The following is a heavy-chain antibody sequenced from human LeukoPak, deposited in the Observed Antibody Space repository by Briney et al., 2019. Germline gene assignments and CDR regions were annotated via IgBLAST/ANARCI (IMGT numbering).Heavy chain of an antibody. CDR2: ISSSGTTI. D-gene: IGHD2-2*01. Sequence: GGSLRLSCAASGFTFSDYYMSWIRKAPGKGLEWVSYISSSGTTIYYADSVKGRFTISRDNAKNSLYLQMNSLRAEDTAVYYCATRYCTTTSCYAFDYWGQGTLVTVSS. J-gene: IGHJ4*02. CDR3: ATRYCTTTSCYAFDY. V-gene: IGHV3-11*04. CDR1: GFTFSDYY.